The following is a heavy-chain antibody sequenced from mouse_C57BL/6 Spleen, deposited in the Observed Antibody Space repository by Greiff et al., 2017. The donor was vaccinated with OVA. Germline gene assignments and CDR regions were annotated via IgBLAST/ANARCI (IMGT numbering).Heavy chain of an antibody. V-gene: IGHV5-4*01. CDR1: GFTFSSYA. J-gene: IGHJ3*01. CDR2: ISDGGSYT. D-gene: IGHD2-4*01. Sequence: VQLKESGGGLVKPGGSLKLSCAASGFTFSSYAMSWVRQTPEKRLEWVATISDGGSYTYYPDNVKGRFTISRDNAKNNLYLQMSHLKSEDTAMYYGARDRGYDYDAFAYWGQGTLVTVSA. CDR3: ARDRGYDYDAFAY.